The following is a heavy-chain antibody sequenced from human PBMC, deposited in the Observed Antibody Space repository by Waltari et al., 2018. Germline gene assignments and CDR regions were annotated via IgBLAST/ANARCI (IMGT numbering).Heavy chain of an antibody. CDR2: IIYSGGST. CDR3: ARDETEATTSPNSPYYSYYMDV. Sequence: VQLFESGGDFVQPGGSLRLSCSASGFTFSDYAMNWVRQAPGKGLEWVSIIYSGGSTYYADAVKGLFSISRDDSKNTLYLLMNSLRPDDTAVYYCARDETEATTSPNSPYYSYYMDVWGKGTTVTVSS. J-gene: IGHJ6*03. CDR1: GFTFSDYA. D-gene: IGHD1-1*01. V-gene: IGHV3-23*03.